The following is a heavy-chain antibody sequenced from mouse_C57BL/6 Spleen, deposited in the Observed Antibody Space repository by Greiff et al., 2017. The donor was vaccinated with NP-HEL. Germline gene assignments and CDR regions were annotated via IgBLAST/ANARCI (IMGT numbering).Heavy chain of an antibody. J-gene: IGHJ4*01. D-gene: IGHD3-1*01. CDR2: ISSGGDYI. V-gene: IGHV5S21*01. CDR1: GFTFSSYA. CDR3: TRPSGSERAMDY. Sequence: EVMLVESGEGLVKPGGSLKLSCAASGFTFSSYAMSWVRQTPEKRLEWVAYISSGGDYIYYADTVKGRFTISRDNARNTLYLQMSSLKSEDTAMYYCTRPSGSERAMDYWGQGTSVTVSS.